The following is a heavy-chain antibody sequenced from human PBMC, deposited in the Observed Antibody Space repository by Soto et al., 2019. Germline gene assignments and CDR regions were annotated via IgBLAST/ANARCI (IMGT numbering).Heavy chain of an antibody. CDR2: ISYDGTNK. D-gene: IGHD4-17*01. Sequence: QVQLVESGGGEVQPGRSLTISCAASGFTFSTYGMHWVRQTPGKGLEWVAVISYDGTNKFYSDSVKGRFTISRDNFKNTLTLQMNSLRAVDTSVSSCAKDLKSYGDDDYYCYGMVVWGLGTSVTVSS. J-gene: IGHJ6*02. CDR3: AKDLKSYGDDDYYCYGMVV. V-gene: IGHV3-30*18. CDR1: GFTFSTYG.